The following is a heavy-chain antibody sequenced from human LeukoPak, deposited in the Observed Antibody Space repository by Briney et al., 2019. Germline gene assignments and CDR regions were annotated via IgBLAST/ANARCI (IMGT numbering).Heavy chain of an antibody. CDR1: GGSISSGGYY. Sequence: SQTLSLTCTVSGGSISSGGYYWSWIRQHPGKGLEWIGYIYYSGSTYYNPSLKSRVTISVDTSKNQFSLKLSSVTAADTAVYYCARLYGSGSYYNDFDYWGQGALVTVSS. V-gene: IGHV4-31*03. CDR2: IYYSGST. J-gene: IGHJ4*02. D-gene: IGHD3-10*01. CDR3: ARLYGSGSYYNDFDY.